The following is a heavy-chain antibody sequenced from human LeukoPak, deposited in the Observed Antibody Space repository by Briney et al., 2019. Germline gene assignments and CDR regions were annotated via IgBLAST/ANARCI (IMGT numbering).Heavy chain of an antibody. J-gene: IGHJ4*02. CDR3: ARDLGPDY. CDR1: GFTFDDYV. V-gene: IGHV3-9*01. CDR2: ISWNSGTI. Sequence: PGGSLRLSCAASGFTFDDYVMNWVRQAPGKGLEWVSGISWNSGTIGYADSVKGRFTISRDNAKNSLYLQMNSLRAEDTALYYCARDLGPDYWGQGTLVTVSS.